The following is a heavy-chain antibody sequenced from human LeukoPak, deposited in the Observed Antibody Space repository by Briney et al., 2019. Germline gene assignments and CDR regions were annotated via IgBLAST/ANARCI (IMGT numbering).Heavy chain of an antibody. CDR2: IYTSGST. V-gene: IGHV4-61*02. J-gene: IGHJ5*02. CDR3: ARAVITMIVPSGDWFDP. Sequence: SQTLSLTCTVSGGSPSSGSYYWSWIRQPAGKGLEWIGRIYTSGSTNYNPSLKSRVTISVDTSKNQFSLKLSSVTAADTAVYYCARAVITMIVPSGDWFDPWGQGTLVTVSS. D-gene: IGHD3-22*01. CDR1: GGSPSSGSYY.